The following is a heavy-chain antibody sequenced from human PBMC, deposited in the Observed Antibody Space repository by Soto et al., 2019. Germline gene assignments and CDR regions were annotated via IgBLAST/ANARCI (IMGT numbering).Heavy chain of an antibody. D-gene: IGHD6-25*01. Sequence: QVQLVQSGAEVKKPGSSVKVSCKASGGTFSSYAMNWVRQAPGQGLEWVGGIIPLFRTANYAQKFQGRVTITADEPTSTAYMELSSLRSEDTAVYYCARARSLDISAAGRGWFEAWGQGNLVTVSS. CDR3: ARARSLDISAAGRGWFEA. V-gene: IGHV1-69*01. J-gene: IGHJ5*02. CDR2: IIPLFRTA. CDR1: GGTFSSYA.